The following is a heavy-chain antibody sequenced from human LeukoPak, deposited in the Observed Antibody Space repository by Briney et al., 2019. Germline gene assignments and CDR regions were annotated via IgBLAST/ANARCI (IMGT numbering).Heavy chain of an antibody. J-gene: IGHJ4*02. CDR2: ISSSVSYI. CDR1: GFTFSSYS. D-gene: IGHD6-19*01. V-gene: IGHV3-21*01. CDR3: ARDRAVAGLCDY. Sequence: GGSLRLSCAASGFTFSSYSMNWVRQAPGKGLEWVSSISSSVSYIYYADSVKGRFTISRDNAKNSLYLQMNSLRVEDTAVYYCARDRAVAGLCDYWGQGTLVTVSS.